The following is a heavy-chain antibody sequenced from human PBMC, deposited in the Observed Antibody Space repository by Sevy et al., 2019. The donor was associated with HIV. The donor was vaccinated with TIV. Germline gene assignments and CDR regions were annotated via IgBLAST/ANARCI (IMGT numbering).Heavy chain of an antibody. Sequence: GGSLRLSCAASGFTFSSYAMSWVRQAPGKGLEWVSAISGSGGSTSYADSVKGRFTISRDNSKNTLYLQMNSLRAEDTAVYYSAKDLGYCSSTSCYLYALDIWGQGTMVTVSS. J-gene: IGHJ3*02. CDR3: AKDLGYCSSTSCYLYALDI. CDR1: GFTFSSYA. V-gene: IGHV3-23*01. D-gene: IGHD2-2*01. CDR2: ISGSGGST.